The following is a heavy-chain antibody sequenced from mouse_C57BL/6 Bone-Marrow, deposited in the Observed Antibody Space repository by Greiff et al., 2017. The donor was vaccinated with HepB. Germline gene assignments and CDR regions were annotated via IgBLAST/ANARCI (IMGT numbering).Heavy chain of an antibody. V-gene: IGHV1-76*01. J-gene: IGHJ1*03. D-gene: IGHD1-1*01. Sequence: QVQLKQSGAELVRPGASVKLSCKASGYTFTDYYINWVKQRPGQGLEWIARIYPGSGNTYYNEKFKGKATLNAEKSSSTAYMQLSSLTSEDSAVYFCARKGGSSPYWYFDVWGTGTTVTVSS. CDR3: ARKGGSSPYWYFDV. CDR2: IYPGSGNT. CDR1: GYTFTDYY.